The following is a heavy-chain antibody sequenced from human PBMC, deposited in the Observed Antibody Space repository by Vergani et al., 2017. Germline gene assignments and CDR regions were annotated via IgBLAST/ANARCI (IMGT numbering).Heavy chain of an antibody. J-gene: IGHJ3*02. V-gene: IGHV3-21*01. Sequence: EVQLVESGGGLVKPGGSLRLSCAASGFTFSSYSMNWVRQAPGKGLEWVSSISSSSSYIYYADSVKGRFTISRDNAKNSLYLQMNSLRAEDTAVYHCAREANLRFLEWLLSDAFDIWGQGTMVTVSS. D-gene: IGHD3-3*01. CDR2: ISSSSSYI. CDR3: AREANLRFLEWLLSDAFDI. CDR1: GFTFSSYS.